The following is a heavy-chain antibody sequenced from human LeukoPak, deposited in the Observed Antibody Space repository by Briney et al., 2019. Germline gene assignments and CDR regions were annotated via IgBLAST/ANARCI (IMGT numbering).Heavy chain of an antibody. CDR2: INTDGSST. CDR3: ARDNWAGYSSSWYPDAFDI. Sequence: GGSLRLSCAASGFTLRNYWMHWVRQAPAKALVWVSRINTDGSSTTYADSAKGRFTISTDNTKNTLCLQINSLRAEDTAVFYCARDNWAGYSSSWYPDAFDIWGQGTMVTVSS. J-gene: IGHJ3*02. D-gene: IGHD6-13*01. CDR1: GFTLRNYW. V-gene: IGHV3-74*01.